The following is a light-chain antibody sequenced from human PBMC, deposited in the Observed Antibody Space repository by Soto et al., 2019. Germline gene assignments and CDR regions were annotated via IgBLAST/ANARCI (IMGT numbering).Light chain of an antibody. CDR1: SSNIGPNH. J-gene: IGLJ3*02. CDR2: SNN. V-gene: IGLV1-47*02. Sequence: QAVVTQPPSVSGTPGQRVTISCSGSSSNIGPNHVYWYQQLPGTAPKVLIYSNNQRPSGVPDRFSGSKSGTSAYLAISGLRSEDEADYHCAAWDDSLSGPVFGGGTKLTVL. CDR3: AAWDDSLSGPV.